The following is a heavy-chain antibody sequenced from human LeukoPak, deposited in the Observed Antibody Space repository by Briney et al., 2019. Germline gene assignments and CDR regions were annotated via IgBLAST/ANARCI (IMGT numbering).Heavy chain of an antibody. CDR2: IYYSGST. V-gene: IGHV4-59*01. D-gene: IGHD3-10*01. CDR1: GGSITSYY. Sequence: SETLSLTCTVSGGSITSYYWSWIRQPPGKGLEWIGYIYYSGSTNYNPSLKSRVTISPDTSKNQFSLKLRSVTVADTAVCYCARTDLRTRGPHNYYYYGMDVWGQGTTVTVSS. CDR3: ARTDLRTRGPHNYYYYGMDV. J-gene: IGHJ6*02.